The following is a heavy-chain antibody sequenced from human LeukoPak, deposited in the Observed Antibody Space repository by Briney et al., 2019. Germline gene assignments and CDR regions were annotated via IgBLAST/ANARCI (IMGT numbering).Heavy chain of an antibody. D-gene: IGHD6-19*01. CDR3: VKHGYSSGWPQVPCDS. Sequence: GGSLRLSCAASGCSFSTYWLHWVRQAPGKGLVWVSRINSDGSTTSYADSVKGRFTISRDNSKNTLYLQMNSLRAEDTALYYCVKHGYSSGWPQVPCDSWGQGTLVTVSS. CDR1: GCSFSTYW. V-gene: IGHV3-74*01. CDR2: INSDGSTT. J-gene: IGHJ4*02.